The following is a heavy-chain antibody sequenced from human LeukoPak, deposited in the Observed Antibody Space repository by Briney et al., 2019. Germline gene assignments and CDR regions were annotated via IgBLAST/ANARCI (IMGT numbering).Heavy chain of an antibody. V-gene: IGHV4-34*01. J-gene: IGHJ4*02. CDR3: AALFRRSGPYYFDY. Sequence: SETLSLTCAVYGGSFSGYYWSWIRQPPGKGLEWIGEINHSGSTNYNPSLKSRVTISVDTSKNQFSLKLSSVTAADTAVYYCAALFRRSGPYYFDYWGQGTLVTVSS. D-gene: IGHD2-15*01. CDR1: GGSFSGYY. CDR2: INHSGST.